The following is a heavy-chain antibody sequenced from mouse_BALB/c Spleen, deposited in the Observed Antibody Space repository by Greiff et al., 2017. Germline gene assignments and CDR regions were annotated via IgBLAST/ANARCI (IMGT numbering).Heavy chain of an antibody. D-gene: IGHD2-4*01. V-gene: IGHV3-2*02. CDR3: ARALYDYDGYYYAMDY. Sequence: VQLKESGPGLVKPSQSLSLTCTVTGYSITSDYAWNWIRQFPGNKLEWMGYISYSGSTSYNPSLKSRISITRDTSKNQFFLQLNSVTTEDTATYYCARALYDYDGYYYAMDYWGQGTSVTVSS. CDR1: GYSITSDYA. J-gene: IGHJ4*01. CDR2: ISYSGST.